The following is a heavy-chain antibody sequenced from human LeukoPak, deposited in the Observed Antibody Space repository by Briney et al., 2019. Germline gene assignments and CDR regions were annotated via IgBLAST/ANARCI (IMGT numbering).Heavy chain of an antibody. CDR2: LETVYSDT. CDR3: ARLLPGDYGDYGVWIGYYNYMDV. Sequence: GESPKIPRKGSGYSFTSFWNGRDRQMPRKGHVSIRILETVYSDTRYSPSYQGQVAISADKSTSTGYLQWSRLKASDTAMYYCARLLPGDYGDYGVWIGYYNYMDVWGKGTTVTVSS. D-gene: IGHD4-17*01. CDR1: GYSFTSFW. V-gene: IGHV5-51*01. J-gene: IGHJ6*03.